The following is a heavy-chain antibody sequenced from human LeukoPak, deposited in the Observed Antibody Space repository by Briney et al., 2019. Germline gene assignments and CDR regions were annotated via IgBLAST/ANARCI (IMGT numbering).Heavy chain of an antibody. CDR3: AELGITMIGGV. D-gene: IGHD3-10*02. V-gene: IGHV3-48*03. CDR1: GFIFSSYE. CDR2: VSSGGFI. Sequence: GGSLRLSCAASGFIFSSYEMNWVRQAPGKGLEWVSYVSSGGFIYYSDSVKGRFTISRDTAKNSLYLQMNSLRAEDTAVYYCAELGITMIGGVWGKGTTVTISS. J-gene: IGHJ6*04.